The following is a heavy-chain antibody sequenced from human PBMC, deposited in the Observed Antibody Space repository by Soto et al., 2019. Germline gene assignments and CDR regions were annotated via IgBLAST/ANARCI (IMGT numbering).Heavy chain of an antibody. CDR1: GGSISRGDHY. CDR3: ARGDYGGNYYFDY. J-gene: IGHJ4*02. CDR2: IYYSGST. Sequence: SETLSLTCTVSGGSISRGDHYWILIRQPPGKGLEWIGYIYYSGSTYYNPSLKSRVTISVDTSKNQFSLKLSSVTAADTAVYYCARGDYGGNYYFDYWGQGTLVTVSS. D-gene: IGHD4-17*01. V-gene: IGHV4-30-4*01.